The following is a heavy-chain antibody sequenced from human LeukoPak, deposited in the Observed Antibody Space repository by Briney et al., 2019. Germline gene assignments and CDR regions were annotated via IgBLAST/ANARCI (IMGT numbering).Heavy chain of an antibody. CDR1: GFTFNNYW. Sequence: PGGSLRLSCAASGFTFNNYWMTWVRQAPGRGLEWVANIRQDGSELYYADSVKGRFTISRDNAKNSLYLQMNNLRVEDTAVYYCARESATTGYWGQGTLVTVSS. CDR3: ARESATTGY. CDR2: IRQDGSEL. D-gene: IGHD1-26*01. V-gene: IGHV3-7*01. J-gene: IGHJ4*02.